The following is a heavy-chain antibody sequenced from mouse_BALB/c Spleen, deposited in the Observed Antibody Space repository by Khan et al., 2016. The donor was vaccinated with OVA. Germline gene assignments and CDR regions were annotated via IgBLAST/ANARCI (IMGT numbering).Heavy chain of an antibody. CDR3: ARSGYDSFGF. Sequence: VRLQQSGPELVKPGASVKISCKASGYTFTDFNLDWVRQSQGRSLEWIGYIFPNSGDTGYNQKFKTKATLTVDTSSSTAYLELRSLTSDDSAVYYCARSGYDSFGFWGQGTLVTVSA. CDR1: GYTFTDFN. V-gene: IGHV1S29*02. CDR2: IFPNSGDT. J-gene: IGHJ3*01. D-gene: IGHD2-2*01.